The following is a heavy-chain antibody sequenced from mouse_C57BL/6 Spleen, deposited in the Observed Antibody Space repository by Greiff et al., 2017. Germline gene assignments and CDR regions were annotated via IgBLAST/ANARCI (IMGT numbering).Heavy chain of an antibody. CDR1: GYTFTDYY. J-gene: IGHJ2*01. CDR2: INPNNGGT. Sequence: VQLQQSGPELVKPGASVKISCKASGYTFTDYYMNWVKQSHGKSLEWIGDINPNNGGTSYNQKFKGKATLTVDKSSSTAYMELRSLTSEDSAVYYCARHYYGSRHGFDYWGQGTTLTVSS. CDR3: ARHYYGSRHGFDY. D-gene: IGHD1-1*01. V-gene: IGHV1-26*01.